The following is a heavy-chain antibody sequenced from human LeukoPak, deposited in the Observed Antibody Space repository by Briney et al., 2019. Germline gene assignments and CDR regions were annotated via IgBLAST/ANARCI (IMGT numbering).Heavy chain of an antibody. J-gene: IGHJ4*02. CDR1: GFTFNNFG. CDR3: AKDLHGGYSSDY. Sequence: PGGSLRLSCAAPGFTFNNFGMPWVRQAPAKGLEWVSFIGYEGVHKYYADSVKGRFTISKDNSKATLYLQMNSLRPEDTAVYYCAKDLHGGYSSDYWGQGTLVTVFS. D-gene: IGHD4-23*01. V-gene: IGHV3-30*02. CDR2: IGYEGVHK.